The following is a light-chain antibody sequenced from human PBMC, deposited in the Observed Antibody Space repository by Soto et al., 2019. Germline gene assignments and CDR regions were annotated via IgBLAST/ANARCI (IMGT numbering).Light chain of an antibody. J-gene: IGKJ1*01. Sequence: DIQMTQSPSSLSASAGDRVTITCRASQRISSYLNWYQQKPGKAPELLIYAASNLQSEVPSRFRGSGSGTDFTLTISSLQPEDFATYYCQQSYDSFSWTFGQGTKVDIK. CDR1: QRISSY. CDR2: AAS. CDR3: QQSYDSFSWT. V-gene: IGKV1-39*01.